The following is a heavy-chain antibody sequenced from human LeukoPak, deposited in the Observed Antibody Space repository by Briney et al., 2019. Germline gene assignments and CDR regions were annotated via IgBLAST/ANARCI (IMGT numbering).Heavy chain of an antibody. CDR2: INPNSGGT. D-gene: IGHD3-22*01. V-gene: IGHV1-2*02. J-gene: IGHJ3*02. Sequence: ASMKVSCKASGYTFTGYYMHWVRQAPGQGLEWMGWINPNSGGTNYAQKFQGRVTMTRDTSISTAYMELSRLRSDDTAVYYCARMPDYYDSSGYFLDAFDIWGQGTMVTVSS. CDR1: GYTFTGYY. CDR3: ARMPDYYDSSGYFLDAFDI.